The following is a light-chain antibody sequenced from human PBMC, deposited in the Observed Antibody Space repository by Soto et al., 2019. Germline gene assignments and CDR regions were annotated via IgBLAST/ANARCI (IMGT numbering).Light chain of an antibody. CDR3: QQYNNWPRAT. V-gene: IGKV3-15*01. J-gene: IGKJ4*01. CDR2: RTS. Sequence: EIVLTQSASALSLSTGERATLSCRASQSVSSYLAWYQQKPGQAPRLLMFRTSSRATGFPARFSGSGSGTEFNLTISSLQSEDFGVYYCQQYNNWPRATFGGGTKVDI. CDR1: QSVSSY.